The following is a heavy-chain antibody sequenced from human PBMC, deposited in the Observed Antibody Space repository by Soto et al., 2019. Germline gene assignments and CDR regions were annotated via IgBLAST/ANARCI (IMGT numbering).Heavy chain of an antibody. CDR2: IYHSGST. J-gene: IGHJ5*02. V-gene: IGHV4-30-2*02. CDR3: ARRAVVAVTGSLDNWLDP. D-gene: IGHD2-21*01. CDR1: GGYISSGGYS. Sequence: PTETLSITCDVSGGYISSGGYSWSWIRQPPGKGLEWIGYIYHSGSTNYNPSLKSRVTISVDTSRNQFSLKVNSVTAADTAVYYCARRAVVAVTGSLDNWLDPWGQGILVTVSS.